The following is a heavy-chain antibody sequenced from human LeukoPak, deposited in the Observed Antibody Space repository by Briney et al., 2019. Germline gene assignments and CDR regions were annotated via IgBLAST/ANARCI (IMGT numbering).Heavy chain of an antibody. CDR1: GGSFSGYC. J-gene: IGHJ4*02. V-gene: IGHV4-34*01. D-gene: IGHD3/OR15-3a*01. CDR3: ARGAFWTGYHYVLQSTPYYFDY. CDR2: INHSGST. Sequence: SETLSLTCAVYGGSFSGYCWSWIRQPPGKGLEWIGEINHSGSTNYNPSLKSRVTISVDTSKNQFSLKLSSVTAADTAVYYCARGAFWTGYHYVLQSTPYYFDYWGQGTLVTVSS.